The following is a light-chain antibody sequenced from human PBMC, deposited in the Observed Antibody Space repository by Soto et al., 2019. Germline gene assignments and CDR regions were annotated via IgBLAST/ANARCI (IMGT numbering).Light chain of an antibody. CDR2: GAS. CDR1: QSVSTN. CDR3: QQYNNWPVT. J-gene: IGKJ1*01. V-gene: IGKV3-15*01. Sequence: EIVMTQSPATLSLSPGERATLSCRASQSVSTNLAWYQHKPGQAPRLLISGASTRATGLPARFSGSGSGTEFTLTISSLQSEDFAVYYCQQYNNWPVTCGQGTKGDIK.